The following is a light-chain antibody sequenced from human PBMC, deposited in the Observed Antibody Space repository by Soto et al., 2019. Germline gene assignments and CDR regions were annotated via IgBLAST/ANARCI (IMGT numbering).Light chain of an antibody. Sequence: SVLTQPPSASGTPGQGVTSSCSGSTSNIGSNYVYWYQQLPGTAPKLLIYRNNQRPSGVPDRFSGSKSGTSASLAISGLRSDAEADYFCATWDDSLNGFYVFGTGTKVTVL. J-gene: IGLJ1*01. CDR2: RNN. CDR3: ATWDDSLNGFYV. V-gene: IGLV1-47*01. CDR1: TSNIGSNY.